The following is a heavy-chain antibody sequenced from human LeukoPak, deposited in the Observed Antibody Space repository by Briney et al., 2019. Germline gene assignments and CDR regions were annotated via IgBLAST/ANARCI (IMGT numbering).Heavy chain of an antibody. V-gene: IGHV3-21*01. CDR3: ARAPYPYGSGSHHYFDY. Sequence: GGSLRLSCAASGFTFSSYSTAWVRQAPGKGLEWVSSISTSSHYIYYADSMKGRFTISRDNAKNSLYLQMNSLRAEDTAVYYCARAPYPYGSGSHHYFDYWGQGTLVTVSS. D-gene: IGHD3-10*01. J-gene: IGHJ4*02. CDR1: GFTFSSYS. CDR2: ISTSSHYI.